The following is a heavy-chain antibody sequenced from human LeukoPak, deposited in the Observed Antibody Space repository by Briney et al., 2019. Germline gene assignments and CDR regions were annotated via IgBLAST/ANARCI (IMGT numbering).Heavy chain of an antibody. Sequence: PSETLSLTCTVSSASISSSPYFWGWIRQSPGKGLEWIGGISYSGTTYYNPSLKSRLTISVDTSKNQFSLKLNSVTAADTAVYYCAANSADYNTLGSSYKVWGQGTLVTVSS. CDR1: SASISSSPYF. CDR3: AANSADYNTLGSSYKV. V-gene: IGHV4-39*01. J-gene: IGHJ4*02. CDR2: ISYSGTT. D-gene: IGHD3-10*01.